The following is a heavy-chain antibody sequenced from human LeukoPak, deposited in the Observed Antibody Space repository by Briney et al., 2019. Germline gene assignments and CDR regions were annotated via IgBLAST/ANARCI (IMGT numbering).Heavy chain of an antibody. J-gene: IGHJ6*03. Sequence: GASLKISCKGSGYSFTSYWIGWVRQMPGKSLEWMGIIYPGDSDTRYSPSFQDQVTISADKSISTAYLQWSSLKASDTAMYYCARLRRWSLYYYGSGKPYYMDVWGKGTTVTVSS. CDR1: GYSFTSYW. CDR3: ARLRRWSLYYYGSGKPYYMDV. D-gene: IGHD3-10*01. CDR2: IYPGDSDT. V-gene: IGHV5-51*01.